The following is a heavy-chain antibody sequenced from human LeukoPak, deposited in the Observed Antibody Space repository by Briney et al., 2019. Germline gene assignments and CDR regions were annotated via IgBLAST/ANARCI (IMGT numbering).Heavy chain of an antibody. CDR1: GFTFSSYW. V-gene: IGHV3-74*01. CDR2: INSDGYSL. D-gene: IGHD6-13*01. J-gene: IGHJ4*02. Sequence: GGSLRLSCAASGFTFSSYWMHWVRQAPGKGLVWVSRINSDGYSLSYADSVKGRFTTSRDNTKNTLYLEMNSLRVEDTAVYYCARLGYSSSWYYFDYWGQGTLVTVSS. CDR3: ARLGYSSSWYYFDY.